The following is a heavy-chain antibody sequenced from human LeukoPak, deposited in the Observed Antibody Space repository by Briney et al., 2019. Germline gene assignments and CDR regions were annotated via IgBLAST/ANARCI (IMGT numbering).Heavy chain of an antibody. CDR3: AREIVSAVVGNFDY. Sequence: GGSLRLSCAASGFNFRSYEMNWVRQASGKGLEWVSYISNTDETRTYADSVKGRFTISRDNAKNSLRLEMNSLRAEDTAVYYCAREIVSAVVGNFDYWGQGTLVTVSS. CDR2: ISNTDETR. D-gene: IGHD6-19*01. CDR1: GFNFRSYE. J-gene: IGHJ4*02. V-gene: IGHV3-48*03.